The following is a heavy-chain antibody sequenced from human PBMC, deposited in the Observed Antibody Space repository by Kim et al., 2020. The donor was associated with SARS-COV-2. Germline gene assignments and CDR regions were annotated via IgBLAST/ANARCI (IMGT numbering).Heavy chain of an antibody. V-gene: IGHV4-31*03. Sequence: SETLSLTCTVSGGSISSGGYYWSWIRQHPGKGLEWIGYIYYSGSTHYNPSLKSRVTISGDTSKNQFSLKLSSVTAADTAVYYCARDQANGRFDYWGQGILVTVSS. D-gene: IGHD2-8*01. CDR1: GGSISSGGYY. CDR2: IYYSGST. J-gene: IGHJ4*02. CDR3: ARDQANGRFDY.